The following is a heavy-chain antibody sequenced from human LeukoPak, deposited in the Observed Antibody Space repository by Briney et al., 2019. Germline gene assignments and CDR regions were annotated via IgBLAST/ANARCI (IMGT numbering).Heavy chain of an antibody. CDR1: GFTFSSYS. Sequence: PGGSLRLSCAASGFTFSSYSMNWVRQAPGKGLEWVSSISSSSSYIYYADSVKGRFTISRDNAKSSLYLQMNSLRAEDTAVYYCARGLSGYSYGYYFDYWGQGTLVTVSS. D-gene: IGHD5-18*01. CDR2: ISSSSSYI. V-gene: IGHV3-21*01. J-gene: IGHJ4*02. CDR3: ARGLSGYSYGYYFDY.